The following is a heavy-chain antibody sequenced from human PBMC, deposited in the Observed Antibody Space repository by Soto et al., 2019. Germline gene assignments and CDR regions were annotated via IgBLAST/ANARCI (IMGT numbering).Heavy chain of an antibody. J-gene: IGHJ6*02. CDR3: ATGEGFGSGNFQVTHSYYYGMDV. D-gene: IGHD3-10*01. V-gene: IGHV3-30*03. CDR2: ISYDGGNQ. Sequence: QVQLVESGGGVVQPGGSLRLSCAASGFTFSNYAMHWVRQAPGEGLQWVALISYDGGNQYFPDSVKGRFTVSRDNSKSTLYLQMNSLRPEDTAVYYCATGEGFGSGNFQVTHSYYYGMDVWGLGTTVTVSS. CDR1: GFTFSNYA.